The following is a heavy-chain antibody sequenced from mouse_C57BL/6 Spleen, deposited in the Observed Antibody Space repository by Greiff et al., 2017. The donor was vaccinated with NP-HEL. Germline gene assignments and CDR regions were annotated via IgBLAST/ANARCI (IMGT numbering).Heavy chain of an antibody. Sequence: QVQLKESGPELVKPGASVKLSCKASGYTFTSYDINWVKQRPGQGLEWIGWIYPRDGSTKYNEKFKGKATLTVDTSSRTAYMELHSLTSEDSAVYFCARGFPYYYGSSYWYFDVWGTGTTVTVSS. V-gene: IGHV1-85*01. CDR1: GYTFTSYD. J-gene: IGHJ1*03. CDR3: ARGFPYYYGSSYWYFDV. D-gene: IGHD1-1*01. CDR2: IYPRDGST.